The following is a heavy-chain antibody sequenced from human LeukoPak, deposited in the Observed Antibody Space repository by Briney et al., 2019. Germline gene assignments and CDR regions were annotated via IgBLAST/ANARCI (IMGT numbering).Heavy chain of an antibody. D-gene: IGHD4-17*01. CDR2: INHSGST. J-gene: IGHJ6*03. CDR1: GGSFSGYY. V-gene: IGHV4-34*01. Sequence: SETLSLTCAVYGGSFSGYYWSWIRQPPGKGLEWIGEINHSGSTNYNPSLKSRVTISVDTSKNQFSLKLSSVTAADTAVYYCARTYGDYGYYYYMDVWGKGTTVTISS. CDR3: ARTYGDYGYYYYMDV.